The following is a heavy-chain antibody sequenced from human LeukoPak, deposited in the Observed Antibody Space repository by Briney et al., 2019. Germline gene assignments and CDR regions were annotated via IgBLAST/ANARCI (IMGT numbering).Heavy chain of an antibody. CDR1: GFTFNNYA. J-gene: IGHJ1*01. CDR2: ISGTGSST. CDR3: AQAEKRESGHRFQH. D-gene: IGHD1-26*01. V-gene: IGHV3-23*01. Sequence: PGGSLRLFCAASGFTFNNYAMNWVRQGPGGGLGWVSAISGTGSSTYYADSVRGRFTISRDNSKSTLYLQMNSLRADDTAVYYCAQAEKRESGHRFQHWGQGILVTVSS.